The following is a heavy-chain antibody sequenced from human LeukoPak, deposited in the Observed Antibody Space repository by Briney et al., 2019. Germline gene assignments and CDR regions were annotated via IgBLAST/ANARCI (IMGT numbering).Heavy chain of an antibody. D-gene: IGHD4-11*01. CDR3: ARDGDYSNYPWFDP. V-gene: IGHV1-2*02. J-gene: IGHJ5*02. CDR1: GYIFTGYY. CDR2: INPNSGGT. Sequence: ASVKVSCKASGYIFTGYYMHWVRQAPGQGLEWIGWINPNSGGTNYAQKFQGRVTMTRDTSITTAYMELSRLRSDDTAVYYCARDGDYSNYPWFDPWGQGTLVTVSS.